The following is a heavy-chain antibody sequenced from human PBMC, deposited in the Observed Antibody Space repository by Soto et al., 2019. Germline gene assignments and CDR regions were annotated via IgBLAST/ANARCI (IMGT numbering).Heavy chain of an antibody. J-gene: IGHJ6*02. D-gene: IGHD3-9*01. CDR3: ARDRPDILPGWRYYSYYGMDV. Sequence: QVQLVQSGAEVKKPGASVKVSCKASGYTFTSYGISWVRQAPGQGLEWMGWISAYNGNTNYAQKLQCTVTMTTDTSTSTAYLELSSLRSDDTAVYYCARDRPDILPGWRYYSYYGMDVWGQGTTVTVSS. V-gene: IGHV1-18*04. CDR2: ISAYNGNT. CDR1: GYTFTSYG.